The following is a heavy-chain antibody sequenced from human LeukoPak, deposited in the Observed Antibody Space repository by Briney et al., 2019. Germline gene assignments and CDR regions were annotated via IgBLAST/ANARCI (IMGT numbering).Heavy chain of an antibody. CDR1: GYTFTSHD. Sequence: ASVKVSCKASGYTFTSHDINWVRQATGQGLEWMGWMNPNSGNTGYAQKFQGRVTMTRNTSISTAYMELSSLRSEDTAVYYCAGGREPKNKYFQHWGQGTLVTVSS. CDR2: MNPNSGNT. V-gene: IGHV1-8*01. J-gene: IGHJ1*01. D-gene: IGHD2/OR15-2a*01. CDR3: AGGREPKNKYFQH.